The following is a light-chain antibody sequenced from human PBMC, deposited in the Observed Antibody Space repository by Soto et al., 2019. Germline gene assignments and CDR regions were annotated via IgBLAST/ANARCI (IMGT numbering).Light chain of an antibody. J-gene: IGLJ2*01. Sequence: QSALTQSASVSGSPGQSITISCTGTSSDVGGYNYVSWYQQHPGKAPKLMIYDVSNRPSGVSIRFSGSKSGNTASLTISGLQAEDEADYYCSSYTTSDTVVFGGGTQMTVL. CDR2: DVS. V-gene: IGLV2-14*01. CDR1: SSDVGGYNY. CDR3: SSYTTSDTVV.